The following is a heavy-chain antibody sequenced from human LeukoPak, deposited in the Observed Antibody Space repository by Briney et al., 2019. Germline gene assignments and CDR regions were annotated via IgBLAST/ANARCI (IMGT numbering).Heavy chain of an antibody. D-gene: IGHD3-10*01. CDR3: ARSSRGVIGLLDY. J-gene: IGHJ4*02. CDR1: GYTFTGYY. CDR2: INTNTGDP. V-gene: IGHV7-4-1*01. Sequence: ASVKVSCKASGYTFTGYYMHWVRQAPGQGLEWMGWINTNTGDPIYARGFKGRFVLSVDKSVNTAYLEIASLKTEDSAVYYCARSSRGVIGLLDYWGQGTLVTVSS.